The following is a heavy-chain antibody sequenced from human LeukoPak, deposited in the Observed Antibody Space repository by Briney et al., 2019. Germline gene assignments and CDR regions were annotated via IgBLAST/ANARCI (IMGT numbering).Heavy chain of an antibody. CDR1: GGSISSSSYY. V-gene: IGHV4-39*07. CDR2: IYYSGST. CDR3: ARDPSVAGTSMRWFDP. J-gene: IGHJ5*02. Sequence: PSETLSLTCTVSGGSISSSSYYWGWIRQPPGKGLEWIGSIYYSGSTYYNPSLKSRVTISVDTSKNQFSLKLSSVTAADTAVYYCARDPSVAGTSMRWFDPWGQGTLVTVSS. D-gene: IGHD6-19*01.